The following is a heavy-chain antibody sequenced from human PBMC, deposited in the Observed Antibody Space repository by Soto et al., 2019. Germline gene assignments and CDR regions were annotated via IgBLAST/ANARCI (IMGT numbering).Heavy chain of an antibody. V-gene: IGHV1-2*02. CDR2: INPNSGGT. CDR1: GYTLTGYY. CDR3: ARVLDYGDYIDY. Sequence: ASVKVSCKASGYTLTGYYMHWVRQAPGQGLEWMGWINPNSGGTNYAQKFQGRVTMTRDTSISTAYMELSRLTSDDTAVFYCARVLDYGDYIDYWGQGTLVTVSS. J-gene: IGHJ4*02. D-gene: IGHD4-17*01.